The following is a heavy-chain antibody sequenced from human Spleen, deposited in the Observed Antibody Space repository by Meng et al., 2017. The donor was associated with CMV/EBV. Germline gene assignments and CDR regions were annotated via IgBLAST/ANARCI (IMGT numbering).Heavy chain of an antibody. CDR3: ARTYQLQYYFDY. V-gene: IGHV1-8*03. J-gene: IGHJ4*02. Sequence: ASVKVSCKTSGYTFTDYGVSWVRQAPGQGLEWMGWMNPNSGNTGYAQKFQGRVTITRNTSISTAYMELSSLRSEDTAVYYCARTYQLQYYFDYWGQGTLVTVSS. D-gene: IGHD2-2*01. CDR1: GYTFTDYG. CDR2: MNPNSGNT.